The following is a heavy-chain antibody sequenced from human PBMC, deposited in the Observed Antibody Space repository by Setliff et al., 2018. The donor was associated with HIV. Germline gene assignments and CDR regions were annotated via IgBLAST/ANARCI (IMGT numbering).Heavy chain of an antibody. Sequence: PSETLSLTCTVSRDSIRNGAYYWGWIRQPPGKGLEWIGSIYYSGSAYYNPSFKSRVTLSVDTSENQFSLRLSSVTAADTAVYYCARQGAGYYYDSSEYYTGNGFDFWGQGTLVTVSS. V-gene: IGHV4-39*07. J-gene: IGHJ3*01. CDR2: IYYSGSA. CDR1: RDSIRNGAYY. D-gene: IGHD3-22*01. CDR3: ARQGAGYYYDSSEYYTGNGFDF.